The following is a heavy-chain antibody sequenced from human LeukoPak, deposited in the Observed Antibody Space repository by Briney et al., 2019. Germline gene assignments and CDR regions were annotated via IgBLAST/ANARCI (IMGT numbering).Heavy chain of an antibody. CDR2: ISSSSYI. CDR1: GFTFSSYS. CDR3: ARALRAGTFQLDY. J-gene: IGHJ4*02. V-gene: IGHV3-21*01. D-gene: IGHD1-1*01. Sequence: PGGSLRLSCAASGFTFSSYSMNWVRQAPGKGLDWVSSISSSSYIYYADSVKGRFTISRDNAKNSLYLQMNSLRAEDTAVYYCARALRAGTFQLDYWGQGTLVTVSS.